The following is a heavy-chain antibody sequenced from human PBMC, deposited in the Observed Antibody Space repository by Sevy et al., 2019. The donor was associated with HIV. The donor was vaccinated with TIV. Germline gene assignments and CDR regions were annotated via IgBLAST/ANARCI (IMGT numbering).Heavy chain of an antibody. CDR3: ARGRRNWGLGGFDV. D-gene: IGHD3-16*01. CDR1: GFTFSDSW. CDR2: IKEDGNER. J-gene: IGHJ6*02. V-gene: IGHV3-7*01. Sequence: GGSLRFSCAASGFTFSDSWMTWVRQAPGKGLEWVANIKEDGNERYYVDSVKGRFTLSRDNAKMSVYLELTSLRVEDSAIYYCARGRRNWGLGGFDVWGQGTTVTVSS.